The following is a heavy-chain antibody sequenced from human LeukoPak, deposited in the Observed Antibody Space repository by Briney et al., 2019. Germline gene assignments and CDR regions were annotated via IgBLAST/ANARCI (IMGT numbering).Heavy chain of an antibody. CDR3: ARGSHCSSTSCYVGEDYGMDV. Sequence: GGSLRLSCAASGLTFSSYSMNWVRQAPGKGLEWVSSISSSSSYIYYADSVKGRFTISRDNAKNSLYLQMNSLRAEDTAVYYCARGSHCSSTSCYVGEDYGMDVWGQGTTVTVSS. CDR2: ISSSSSYI. J-gene: IGHJ6*02. CDR1: GLTFSSYS. V-gene: IGHV3-21*01. D-gene: IGHD2-2*01.